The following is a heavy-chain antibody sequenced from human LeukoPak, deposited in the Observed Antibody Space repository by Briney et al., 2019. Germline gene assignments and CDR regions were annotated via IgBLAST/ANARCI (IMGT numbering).Heavy chain of an antibody. J-gene: IGHJ4*02. V-gene: IGHV3-21*01. CDR2: ISSSSGYI. D-gene: IGHD3-10*01. Sequence: NPGGSLSFSCAASGFTVSSYSMTWVRQAPGKGLEWVSSISSSSGYIYYADSVKGRFTISRDNAKNSLYLQMNSLRAEDTAVYYCARVFLVRGVVRSHTDYWGQGTLVTVSS. CDR3: ARVFLVRGVVRSHTDY. CDR1: GFTVSSYS.